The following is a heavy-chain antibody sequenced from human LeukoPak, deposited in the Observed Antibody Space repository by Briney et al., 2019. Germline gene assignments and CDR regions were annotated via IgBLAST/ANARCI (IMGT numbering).Heavy chain of an antibody. CDR2: ISYDGTNK. V-gene: IGHV3-30*18. J-gene: IGHJ4*02. CDR3: AKGEGYGDYHFSY. D-gene: IGHD4-17*01. CDR1: GFTFSRNG. Sequence: PGGSLRLSCAASGFTFSRNGMHWVRQAPGKGLEWVAVISYDGTNKYYADSVKGRFTISRDNCKNTLYLQMNSLRAEDTAVYYCAKGEGYGDYHFSYWGQGTLVTVSS.